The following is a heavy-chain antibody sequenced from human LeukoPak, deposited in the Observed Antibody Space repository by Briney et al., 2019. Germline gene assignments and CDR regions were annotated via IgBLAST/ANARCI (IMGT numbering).Heavy chain of an antibody. J-gene: IGHJ4*02. Sequence: GGSLRLSCAASGFTFSSYSMNWVRQAPGKGLEWVSSISSSSSYIYHADSVKGRFTISRDNAKNSLYLQMNSLRAEDTAVFYCARDPSSDDYVWGSYRYTNHFDYWGQGTLVTVSS. V-gene: IGHV3-21*01. D-gene: IGHD3-16*02. CDR2: ISSSSSYI. CDR3: ARDPSSDDYVWGSYRYTNHFDY. CDR1: GFTFSSYS.